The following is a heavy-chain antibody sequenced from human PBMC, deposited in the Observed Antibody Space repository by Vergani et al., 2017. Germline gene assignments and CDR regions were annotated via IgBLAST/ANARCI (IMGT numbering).Heavy chain of an antibody. J-gene: IGHJ4*02. Sequence: QVQLVESGGGVVQPGRSLRLSCAASGFTFSSYAMHWVRQAPGKGLEWVAVISYDGSNKYYADSVKGRFTISRDNSKNTLYLQMNSLRAEDTAVYYCATLPVAIGSDYWGQGTLVTVSS. D-gene: IGHD2-2*01. V-gene: IGHV3-30-3*01. CDR1: GFTFSSYA. CDR2: ISYDGSNK. CDR3: ATLPVAIGSDY.